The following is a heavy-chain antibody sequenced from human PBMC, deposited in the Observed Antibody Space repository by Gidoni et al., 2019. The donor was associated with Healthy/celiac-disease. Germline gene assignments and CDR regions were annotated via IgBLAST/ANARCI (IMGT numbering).Heavy chain of an antibody. J-gene: IGHJ4*02. CDR3: TRGYGSGSYNYFDY. D-gene: IGHD3-10*01. CDR2: IRSKAYGGTT. Sequence: EVQLVESGGGLVQPGRSLRLSCKASGFTVGDYAMSWVRQAPGKGLEWVGFIRSKAYGGTTEYAASVKGRFTISRDDSKSIAYLQMNSLKTEDTAVYYCTRGYGSGSYNYFDYWGQGTLVTVSS. CDR1: GFTVGDYA. V-gene: IGHV3-49*04.